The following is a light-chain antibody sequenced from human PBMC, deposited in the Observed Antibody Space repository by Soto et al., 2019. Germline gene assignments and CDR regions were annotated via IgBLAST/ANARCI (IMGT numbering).Light chain of an antibody. Sequence: EIVLTQSPGTLSLSPGERATLSCRASQSVSNNYLAWYQQKPGQAPSLLIYDASSRATGIPDRFSGSGSGTDFTLTIRRLEPEDFAMYYCQQYGSSAPITFGQGTRLEIE. CDR2: DAS. J-gene: IGKJ5*01. CDR1: QSVSNNY. CDR3: QQYGSSAPIT. V-gene: IGKV3-20*01.